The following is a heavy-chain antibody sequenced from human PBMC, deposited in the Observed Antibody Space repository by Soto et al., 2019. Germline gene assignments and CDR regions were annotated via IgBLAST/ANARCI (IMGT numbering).Heavy chain of an antibody. CDR1: GFTFSSYP. J-gene: IGHJ6*01. CDR3: ARDLRMVTIYYYGMDV. D-gene: IGHD2-21*02. V-gene: IGHV3-30-3*01. CDR2: ISYDGSNK. Sequence: PGGSLRLSCAASGFTFSSYPLHWVRQAPGKGLEWVAVISYDGSNKYYADSVKGRFTISRDNSKNTLYLQMNSLRAEDTAVYYCARDLRMVTIYYYGMDVWGQGTTVTVSS.